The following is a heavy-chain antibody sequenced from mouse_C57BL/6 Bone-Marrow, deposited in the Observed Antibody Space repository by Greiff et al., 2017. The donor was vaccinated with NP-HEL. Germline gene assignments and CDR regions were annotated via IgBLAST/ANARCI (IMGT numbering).Heavy chain of an antibody. CDR1: GYAFTNYL. CDR3: ARSSYRYYFDD. V-gene: IGHV1-54*01. D-gene: IGHD2-14*01. Sequence: QVQLQQSGAELVRPGTSVKVSCKASGYAFTNYLIEWVKQRPGQGLEWIGVINPGSGGTNYNEKFKGKATLTADKSSSTAYMQLSSLTSEDSAVYFCARSSYRYYFDDWGKGTTLTVSS. CDR2: INPGSGGT. J-gene: IGHJ2*01.